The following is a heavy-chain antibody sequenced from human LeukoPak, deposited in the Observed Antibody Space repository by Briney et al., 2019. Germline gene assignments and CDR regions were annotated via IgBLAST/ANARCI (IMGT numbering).Heavy chain of an antibody. J-gene: IGHJ5*02. CDR2: MSAYNGDT. V-gene: IGHV1-18*01. CDR1: GYSFTSYG. D-gene: IGHD3-10*01. CDR3: ARATGYYGSGSYFNNAKGFDP. Sequence: ASVKVSCKASGYSFTSYGISWVRQAPGQGLEWMGWMSAYNGDTKYSQKFQGRVTMTTDTSTNTAYMELRSLRSDDTAVYFCARATGYYGSGSYFNNAKGFDPWGQGTLVTVSS.